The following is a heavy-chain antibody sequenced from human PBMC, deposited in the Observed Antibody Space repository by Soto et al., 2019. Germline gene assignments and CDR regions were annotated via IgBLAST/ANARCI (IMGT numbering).Heavy chain of an antibody. J-gene: IGHJ4*02. V-gene: IGHV3-23*01. Sequence: EAQLLESGGGIVEPGGSLRLSCAASGFTFASYTMSWVRQAPGKGLQWVSYISDGGHNTYYADSVKGRFTISRDDLEGTLYLQMNSLRAEDTALYYCVREYYGSGVIWGQGTLDTVSS. CDR3: VREYYGSGVI. CDR2: ISDGGHNT. D-gene: IGHD3-10*01. CDR1: GFTFASYT.